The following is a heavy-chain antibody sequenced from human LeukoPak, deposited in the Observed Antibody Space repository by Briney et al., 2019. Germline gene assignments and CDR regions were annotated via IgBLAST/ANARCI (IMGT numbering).Heavy chain of an antibody. CDR1: GGSISSSSYY. CDR2: IYYNGNT. J-gene: IGHJ4*02. CDR3: ARDGKEFGTLDY. V-gene: IGHV4-39*07. D-gene: IGHD3-10*01. Sequence: SETLSLTCTVSGGSISSSSYYWGWIRQPPGKGLGWIGNIYYNGNTYYNPSLKSRVTISADTSKNQFSLKLSSVTAADTAVYYCARDGKEFGTLDYWGQGTLVTVSS.